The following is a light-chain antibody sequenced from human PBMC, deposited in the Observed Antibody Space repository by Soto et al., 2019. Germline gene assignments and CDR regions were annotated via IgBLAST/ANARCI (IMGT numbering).Light chain of an antibody. CDR2: GAS. J-gene: IGKJ1*01. V-gene: IGKV3-15*01. CDR3: QQYNYWPPWT. Sequence: TLSVSPGARATLSCRASQSVGSNLAWYQRKPGQPMRLLIHGASTRATDIPARFSGSGSGTEFTLTISSLQSEDFAIYYCQQYNYWPPWTFGQGTKVDIK. CDR1: QSVGSN.